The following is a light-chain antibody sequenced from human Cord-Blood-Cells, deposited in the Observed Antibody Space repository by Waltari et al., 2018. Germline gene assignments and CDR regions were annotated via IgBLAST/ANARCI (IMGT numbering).Light chain of an antibody. CDR3: QQYYSTPYT. CDR2: WAS. Sequence: DLVMTQSPDSLAVSLGERATINCKSSPSVLYSSNNKNDLAWYQQKPGQPPKLLIYWASTRESGVPDRFSGSGSGTDFTLTISSRQAEDVAVYYCQQYYSTPYTFGQGTKLEIK. V-gene: IGKV4-1*01. J-gene: IGKJ2*01. CDR1: PSVLYSSNNKND.